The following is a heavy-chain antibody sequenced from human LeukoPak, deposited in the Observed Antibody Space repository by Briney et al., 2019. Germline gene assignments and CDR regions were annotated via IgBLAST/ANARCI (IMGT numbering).Heavy chain of an antibody. D-gene: IGHD3-22*01. CDR1: GFTVSSNY. CDR2: ISGSGGST. Sequence: GGSLRLSCAASGFTVSSNYMNWVRQAPGKGLEWVSAISGSGGSTYYADSVKGRFTISRDNSKNTLYLQMNSLRAEDTAVYYCAKVETYYYDSSGYPGGNAFDIWGQGTMVTVSS. CDR3: AKVETYYYDSSGYPGGNAFDI. J-gene: IGHJ3*02. V-gene: IGHV3-23*01.